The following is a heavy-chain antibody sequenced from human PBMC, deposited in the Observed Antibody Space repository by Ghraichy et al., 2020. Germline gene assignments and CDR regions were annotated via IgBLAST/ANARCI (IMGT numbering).Heavy chain of an antibody. D-gene: IGHD2-15*01. J-gene: IGHJ4*02. Sequence: MGRINPNSGGTNYAQKFQGRVTMTRDTSINTAYMELNRLRSDDTAVYYCARDRFCSGGSCYRGYFDYWGQGTLVTVS. V-gene: IGHV1-2*06. CDR3: ARDRFCSGGSCYRGYFDY. CDR2: INPNSGGT.